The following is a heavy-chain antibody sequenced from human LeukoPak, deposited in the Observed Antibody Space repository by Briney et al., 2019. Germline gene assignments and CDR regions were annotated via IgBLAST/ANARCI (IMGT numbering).Heavy chain of an antibody. J-gene: IGHJ6*03. CDR3: AKEYAGSHYYFYYMDV. CDR1: GFTFSSYS. Sequence: GGSLRLSCAASGFTFSSYSMNWVRQAPGKGLEWVSYISSSSSTIYYADSVKGRFTISRDNAKNSPYLQMNSLRAEDTAVYYCAKEYAGSHYYFYYMDVWGKGTTVTVSS. V-gene: IGHV3-48*04. CDR2: ISSSSSTI.